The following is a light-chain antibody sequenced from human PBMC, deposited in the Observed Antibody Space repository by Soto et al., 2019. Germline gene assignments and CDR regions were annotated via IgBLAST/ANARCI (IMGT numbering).Light chain of an antibody. CDR1: QSVSSN. V-gene: IGKV3-15*01. J-gene: IGKJ1*01. CDR2: GAS. Sequence: EIVLTQSPATLSLSPGERATLSCRASQSVSSNLAWYQQKPGQAPRLLIYGASTRATGIPGRFSGSGSGTEFTLTISSLQSEDFAVYYCQQYNNWPPTFGQGTKVDIK. CDR3: QQYNNWPPT.